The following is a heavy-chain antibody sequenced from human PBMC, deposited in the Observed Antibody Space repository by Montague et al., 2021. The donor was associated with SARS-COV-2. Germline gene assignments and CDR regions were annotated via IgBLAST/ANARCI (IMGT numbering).Heavy chain of an antibody. D-gene: IGHD3-22*01. Sequence: KDYAVSVKSRITINPDTSKNQFSLQLNSVTPEDTAVYYCARGSSGYYTPRPLDYWGKGTLVNVSS. J-gene: IGHJ4*02. CDR3: ARGSSGYYTPRPLDY. V-gene: IGHV6-1*01. CDR2: K.